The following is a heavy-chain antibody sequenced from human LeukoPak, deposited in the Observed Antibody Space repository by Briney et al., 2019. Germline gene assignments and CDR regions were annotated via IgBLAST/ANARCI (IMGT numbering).Heavy chain of an antibody. Sequence: PSETLSLTCAVSGGSFSGYYWSWIRQPPGKGLEWIGEINHSGSTNYNPSLKSRVTISVDTSKNQFSLKLSSVTAADTAVYYCARQNDILTGYFRFDPWGQGTLVTVSS. V-gene: IGHV4-34*01. J-gene: IGHJ5*02. CDR2: INHSGST. CDR3: ARQNDILTGYFRFDP. CDR1: GGSFSGYY. D-gene: IGHD3-9*01.